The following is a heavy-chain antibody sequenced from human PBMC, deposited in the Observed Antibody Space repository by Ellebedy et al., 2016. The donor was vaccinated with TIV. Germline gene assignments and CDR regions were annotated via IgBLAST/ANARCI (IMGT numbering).Heavy chain of an antibody. J-gene: IGHJ6*02. CDR1: GFIFSSYA. Sequence: PGGSLRLSCAASGFIFSSYAMYWVRQAPGKGLEWVAFIRHDGSEAFYTDSVKGRFTFSRDNSKSTLSLQMNGLGVEDTAVYYCAREARSFGWPRGGYGMDVWGQGTTVTVSS. D-gene: IGHD3-9*01. CDR3: AREARSFGWPRGGYGMDV. V-gene: IGHV3-30*02. CDR2: IRHDGSEA.